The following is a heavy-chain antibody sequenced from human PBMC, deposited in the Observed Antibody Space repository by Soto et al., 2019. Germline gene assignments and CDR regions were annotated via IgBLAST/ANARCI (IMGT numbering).Heavy chain of an antibody. CDR2: INANAIDT. CDR1: VFIFGNHG. V-gene: IGHV3-23*01. CDR3: ASWVYAHFEF. J-gene: IGHJ4*02. Sequence: GGSLRLSCASSVFIFGNHGMTWVRQSPGRALEWVSTINANAIDTHYADSVKGRFTISRDNSKSTLDLQMNSLRAEDTAIYYCASWVYAHFEFWGPGTPVSVSS. D-gene: IGHD2-8*01.